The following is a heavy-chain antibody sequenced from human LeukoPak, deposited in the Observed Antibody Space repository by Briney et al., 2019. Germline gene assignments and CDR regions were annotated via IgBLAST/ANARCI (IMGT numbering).Heavy chain of an antibody. CDR1: GYSFTSYW. J-gene: IGHJ4*02. CDR3: ARHDSSSVYRY. V-gene: IGHV5-51*01. D-gene: IGHD6-6*01. CDR2: IYPGDSDT. Sequence: GESLKISCKGSGYSFTSYWIGWVRQMPGKGLEWMGIIYPGDSDTRYSPSFQGQVTMSVDKSISTAYLQWGSLKASDTAMYCCARHDSSSVYRYWGQGTLVTVSS.